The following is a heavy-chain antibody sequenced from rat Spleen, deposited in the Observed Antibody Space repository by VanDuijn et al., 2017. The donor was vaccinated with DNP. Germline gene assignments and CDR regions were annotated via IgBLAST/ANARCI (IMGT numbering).Heavy chain of an antibody. CDR3: ARSWGDDGYPPFAY. CDR2: ISTGGGNT. CDR1: GFIFRDFY. J-gene: IGHJ3*01. V-gene: IGHV5-25*01. Sequence: EVQLVESDGGLVQPGRSLKLSCAASGFIFRDFYMAWVRQAPTKGLAWVASISTGGGNTYYRDSVKGRFTISRDNAKSTLYLQMDSLRSEDTATYYCARSWGDDGYPPFAYWGQGTLVTVSS. D-gene: IGHD1-12*03.